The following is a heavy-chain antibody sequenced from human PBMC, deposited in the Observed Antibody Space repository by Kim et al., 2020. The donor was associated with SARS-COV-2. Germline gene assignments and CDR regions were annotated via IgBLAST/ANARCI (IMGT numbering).Heavy chain of an antibody. Sequence: GGSLRLSCAASGFTFSSYGMHWVRQAPGKGLEWVAVISYDGSNKYYADSVKGRFTISRDNSKNTLYLQMNSLRAEDTAVYYCAKSLGYRPTGSYFDYWGQGTLVSVSS. D-gene: IGHD2-8*02. CDR2: ISYDGSNK. J-gene: IGHJ4*02. CDR1: GFTFSSYG. CDR3: AKSLGYRPTGSYFDY. V-gene: IGHV3-30*18.